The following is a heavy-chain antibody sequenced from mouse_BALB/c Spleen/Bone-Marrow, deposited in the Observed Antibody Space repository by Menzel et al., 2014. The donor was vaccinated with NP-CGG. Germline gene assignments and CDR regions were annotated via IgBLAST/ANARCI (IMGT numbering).Heavy chain of an antibody. D-gene: IGHD1-1*01. CDR2: ISSGSSTI. J-gene: IGHJ4*01. CDR3: ARGNYGFSFYYAMDY. V-gene: IGHV5-17*02. CDR1: GFTFSSFG. Sequence: EVMLVESGGGLVQPGGSRKLSCAASGFTFSSFGMHWVRQAPEKGLEWVAYISSGSSTIYYADTVKGRFTISRDNPKNTLFLQMTSLRSEDTAMYYCARGNYGFSFYYAMDYCGQGTSVTVSS.